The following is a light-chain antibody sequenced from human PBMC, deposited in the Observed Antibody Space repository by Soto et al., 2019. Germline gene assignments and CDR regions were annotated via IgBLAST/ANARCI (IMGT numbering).Light chain of an antibody. CDR1: QSVSSN. CDR2: GAS. V-gene: IGKV3-11*01. Sequence: EVVLTQSPATLSVSPGERATLSCRASQSVSSNLAWYHQKPGQAPRLLIYGASTRATGIPARFSGSGSGTDFTLTISSLEPEDFAVYYCQQRSNWPSTFGQGTKVDIK. CDR3: QQRSNWPST. J-gene: IGKJ1*01.